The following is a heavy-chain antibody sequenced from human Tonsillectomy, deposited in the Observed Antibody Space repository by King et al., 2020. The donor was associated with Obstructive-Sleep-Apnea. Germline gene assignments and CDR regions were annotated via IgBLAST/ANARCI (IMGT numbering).Heavy chain of an antibody. Sequence: VQLQESGPGLVKPSETLSLTCTVSGYSISSGYYWGWIRQLPWKGLEWIGSIYHSGSTYYNPSLKSRVTISVDTSKNQFSLKLSSVTAADTAVYYCARECGGNTAMVGVCDYWGQGTLVTVSS. D-gene: IGHD5-18*01. V-gene: IGHV4-38-2*02. J-gene: IGHJ4*02. CDR2: IYHSGST. CDR3: ARECGGNTAMVGVCDY. CDR1: GYSISSGYY.